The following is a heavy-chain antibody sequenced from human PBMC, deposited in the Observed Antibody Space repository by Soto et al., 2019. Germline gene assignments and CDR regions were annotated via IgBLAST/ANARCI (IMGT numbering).Heavy chain of an antibody. D-gene: IGHD1-26*01. V-gene: IGHV3-30*18. CDR2: LSYDASKK. Sequence: PGGSLRLSCAASGFTFSSYGMHGVRQAPGKGLGWVGVLSYDASKKYYEDSVKGRITISRDHSKNTLHLQMNSLRAEDTAVYYCAKDMEHGTYYYYGMDVWGQGTTVTVSS. J-gene: IGHJ6*02. CDR1: GFTFSSYG. CDR3: AKDMEHGTYYYYGMDV.